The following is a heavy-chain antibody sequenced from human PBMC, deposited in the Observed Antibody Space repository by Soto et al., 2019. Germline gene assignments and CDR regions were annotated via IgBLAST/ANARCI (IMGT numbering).Heavy chain of an antibody. Sequence: GGSLRLSCAASGFTFSSYAMSWVRQAPGKGLEWVSAISGSGGSTYYADSVKGRFTISRDNSKNTLYLQMNSLRAEDTAVYYCAKTPGLPGYSSSWYPRRFDPWGQGTLVTVSS. CDR3: AKTPGLPGYSSSWYPRRFDP. CDR1: GFTFSSYA. CDR2: ISGSGGST. D-gene: IGHD6-13*01. J-gene: IGHJ5*02. V-gene: IGHV3-23*01.